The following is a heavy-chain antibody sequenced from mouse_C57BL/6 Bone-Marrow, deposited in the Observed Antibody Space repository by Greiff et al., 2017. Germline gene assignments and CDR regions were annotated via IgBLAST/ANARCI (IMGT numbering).Heavy chain of an antibody. CDR1: GYTFTSYW. J-gene: IGHJ3*01. D-gene: IGHD2-10*01. CDR3: TRGAYPAWFAY. Sequence: VQLQESGPVLARPWASVTMSCKTSGYTFTSYWMHWVKQRPGQGLEWIGAIYPGNSDTSYNQKFKGKAKLSAVTSASTTYMELSSLTNEDSAVYSCTRGAYPAWFAYWGQGTPVTVSA. V-gene: IGHV1-5*01. CDR2: IYPGNSDT.